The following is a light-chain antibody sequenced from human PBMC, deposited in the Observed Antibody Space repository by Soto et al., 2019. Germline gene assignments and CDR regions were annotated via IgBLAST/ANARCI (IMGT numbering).Light chain of an antibody. CDR3: SSYAGSNNKV. Sequence: QSALTQPPSASGSPGQSVAISCTGTSSDVGGYNYVSWYQQHPGKAPKLMIYEVTKRPSGVPDRFSGSKSGNTASLTVSGLLAEDEADYYCSSYAGSNNKVFGTGTKLTVL. J-gene: IGLJ1*01. CDR2: EVT. CDR1: SSDVGGYNY. V-gene: IGLV2-8*01.